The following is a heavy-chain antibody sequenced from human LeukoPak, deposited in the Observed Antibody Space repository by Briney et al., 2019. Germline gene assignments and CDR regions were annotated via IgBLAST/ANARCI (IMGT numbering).Heavy chain of an antibody. J-gene: IGHJ4*02. D-gene: IGHD5-24*01. CDR3: VNGDGFDY. CDR2: IKQDGSEK. CDR1: GFTFSTYW. V-gene: IGHV3-7*01. Sequence: GVSLRLSCATSGFTFSTYWMSWVRQAPGKGLEWVANIKQDGSEKYYADSVTGRFTISGDNAKNLLYLQMNSLRVEDTAVYYCVNGDGFDYWGQGTLVTVSS.